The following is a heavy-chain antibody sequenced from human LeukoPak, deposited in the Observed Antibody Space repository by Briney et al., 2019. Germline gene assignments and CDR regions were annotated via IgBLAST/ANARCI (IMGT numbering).Heavy chain of an antibody. Sequence: GGSLRLSCTASGFSFSGHWMHWARQLPGKGPVWVSRISPTGSTTSHADSVKGRFTVSRDNAKNTLYLQVNNLRAEDTAVYYCARGPNSNWSGLDFWGQETLLTVSS. D-gene: IGHD6-6*01. CDR3: ARGPNSNWSGLDF. CDR2: ISPTGSTT. V-gene: IGHV3-74*01. J-gene: IGHJ4*02. CDR1: GFSFSGHW.